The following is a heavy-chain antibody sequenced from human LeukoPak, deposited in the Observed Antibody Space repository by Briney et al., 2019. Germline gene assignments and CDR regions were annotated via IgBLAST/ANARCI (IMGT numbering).Heavy chain of an antibody. Sequence: SETLSLTCAVYGGSFSGYYWSWIRQPPGKGLEWIGEINHSGSTNYNPSLKSRVTISVDTSKNQFSLKLSSVTAADTAVYYCARGVVTAIAKYHFDYWGQGTLVTVSS. D-gene: IGHD2-21*02. J-gene: IGHJ4*02. CDR2: INHSGST. V-gene: IGHV4-34*01. CDR1: GGSFSGYY. CDR3: ARGVVTAIAKYHFDY.